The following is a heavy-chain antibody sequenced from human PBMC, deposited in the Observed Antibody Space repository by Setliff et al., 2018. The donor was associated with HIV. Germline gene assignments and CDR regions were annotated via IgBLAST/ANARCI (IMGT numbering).Heavy chain of an antibody. J-gene: IGHJ6*03. CDR2: TYPGDSTT. D-gene: IGHD4-17*01. CDR3: ARQSGDYTVTTYYMDL. Sequence: PGESLKISCKGSGYSFANYWIAWVRQMPGKGLEWMGVTYPGDSTTRYSPSLEGQVTISADRSINTSCQQWSSLEASNTAMYYCARQSGDYTVTTYYMDLWGKGTTVTVSS. CDR1: GYSFANYW. V-gene: IGHV5-51*01.